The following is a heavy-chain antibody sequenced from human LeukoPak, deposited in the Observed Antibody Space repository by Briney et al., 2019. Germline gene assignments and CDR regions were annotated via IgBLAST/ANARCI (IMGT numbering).Heavy chain of an antibody. D-gene: IGHD6-13*01. Sequence: ASVKVSCKASGYTFTSYYIHWVRQAPGQGLEWMGIINPSGTDTNYPQKFQGRVTMTRDMSTSTVYMELSTLRSEDTAVYYCARARGLYSRITTAWEYWGQGTLVTVSS. J-gene: IGHJ4*02. CDR2: INPSGTDT. CDR1: GYTFTSYY. V-gene: IGHV1-46*01. CDR3: ARARGLYSRITTAWEY.